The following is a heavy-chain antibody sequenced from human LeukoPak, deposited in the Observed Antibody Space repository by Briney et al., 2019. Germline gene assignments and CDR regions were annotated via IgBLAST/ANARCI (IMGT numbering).Heavy chain of an antibody. CDR2: VQQTGST. V-gene: IGHV4-38-2*02. CDR1: GYSISRGYD. D-gene: IGHD3-10*01. Sequence: SETQSLTCNVSGYSISRGYDWGSIRQPPGRGLEWIGIVQQTGSTYYNPSLRSRVSISVEKSTNNISREVTSVTAADTAVYYCARDWGFGDSEDWFDPWGQGTLVTVSS. J-gene: IGHJ5*02. CDR3: ARDWGFGDSEDWFDP.